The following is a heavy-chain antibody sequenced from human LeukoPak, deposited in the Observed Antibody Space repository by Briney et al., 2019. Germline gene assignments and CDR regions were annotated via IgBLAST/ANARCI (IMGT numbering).Heavy chain of an antibody. CDR2: ISAYNGNT. CDR1: GYTFTSYG. J-gene: IGHJ6*02. CDR3: AREDILTGYGYYYYGMDV. V-gene: IGHV1-18*01. D-gene: IGHD3-9*01. Sequence: ASVKVSCKASGYTFTSYGISWVRQAPGQGLEWMGWISAYNGNTNSAQKVQGRVTMTTDTSTSTAYMELGSLRSDDTAVYYCAREDILTGYGYYYYGMDVWGQGTTVTVSS.